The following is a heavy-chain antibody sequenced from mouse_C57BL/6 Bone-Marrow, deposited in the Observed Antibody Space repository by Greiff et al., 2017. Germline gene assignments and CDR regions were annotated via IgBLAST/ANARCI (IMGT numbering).Heavy chain of an antibody. V-gene: IGHV1-5*01. CDR1: GYTFTSYW. D-gene: IGHD1-1*01. CDR2: IYPGNSDT. J-gene: IGHJ1*03. CDR3: TRYYYGSSYEDWYFDV. Sequence: VQLQQSGTVLARPGASVKMSCKTSGYTFTSYWMHWVKQRPGQGLEWIGAIYPGNSDTSYNQKFKGKAKLTAVTSASTAYMELSSLTYEDSAVYYCTRYYYGSSYEDWYFDVWGTGTTVTVSS.